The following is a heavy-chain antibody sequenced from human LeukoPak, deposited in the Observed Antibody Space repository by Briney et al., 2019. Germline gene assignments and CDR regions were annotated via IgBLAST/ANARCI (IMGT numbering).Heavy chain of an antibody. CDR3: ARGFSSGYYFLALRGYFDY. CDR1: GDSITSDKW. J-gene: IGHJ4*02. D-gene: IGHD3-22*01. V-gene: IGHV4-4*02. CDR2: IHHSKSS. Sequence: PSETLSLTCAVSGDSITSDKWWTWVRQPPGKGLEWIGEIHHSKSSNYYPSLKSRVTISVDKSKNQFSLELNSVAAADTAVYYCARGFSSGYYFLALRGYFDYWGQGTLVTVSS.